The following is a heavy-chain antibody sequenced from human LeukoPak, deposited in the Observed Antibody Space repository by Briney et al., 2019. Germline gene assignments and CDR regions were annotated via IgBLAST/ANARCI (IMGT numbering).Heavy chain of an antibody. CDR3: ARVKGMSTTSYFFDY. V-gene: IGHV4-61*01. J-gene: IGHJ4*02. CDR2: ISFSGST. Sequence: SETLSLTCIVSGGSVSSGSYYWSWIRQPPGKGLEWIGYISFSGSTNYNPSLKSRVTISVDTSKNQFSLKLSSVTAADTAVFFCARVKGMSTTSYFFDYWGQGTLVTVSS. D-gene: IGHD5-24*01. CDR1: GGSVSSGSYY.